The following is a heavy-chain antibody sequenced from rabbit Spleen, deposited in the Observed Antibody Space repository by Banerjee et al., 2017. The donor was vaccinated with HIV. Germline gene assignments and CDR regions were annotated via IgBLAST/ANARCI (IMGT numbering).Heavy chain of an antibody. Sequence: QELEEAGGDLVKPGASLTLTCTASEFSFTYSDYMCWDRQPPGKGPEWIACIGAGITYTTYYAPWAKGRFPISSDNAQNTVALQMSGLTAADTASYFCARDLDGVIGWNFGWWGPGTLVTVS. CDR3: ARDLDGVIGWNFGW. J-gene: IGHJ6*01. CDR2: IGAGITYTT. V-gene: IGHV1S40*01. D-gene: IGHD4-1*01. CDR1: EFSFTYSDY.